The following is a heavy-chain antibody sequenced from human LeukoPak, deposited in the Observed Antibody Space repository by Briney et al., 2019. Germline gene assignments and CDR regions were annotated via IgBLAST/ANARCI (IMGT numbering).Heavy chain of an antibody. V-gene: IGHV1-3*01. Sequence: ASVKVSCKASGYTFTNYAMHWVRQAPGQRLEWMGWINAGNGNTKYSQKFQGRVTITRDTSASTAYMELSSLRSEDTAVYYCARGVGYCSGTSCYAEASLFDYWGQGILVTASS. D-gene: IGHD2-2*01. CDR1: GYTFTNYA. J-gene: IGHJ4*02. CDR2: INAGNGNT. CDR3: ARGVGYCSGTSCYAEASLFDY.